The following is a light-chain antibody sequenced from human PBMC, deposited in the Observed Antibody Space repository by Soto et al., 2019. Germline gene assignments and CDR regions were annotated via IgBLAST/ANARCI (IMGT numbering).Light chain of an antibody. V-gene: IGKV3-20*01. J-gene: IGKJ3*01. CDR1: QSVSSSY. CDR3: QQYGSSPRGFT. CDR2: GAS. Sequence: EIVLTQSPGTLSLSPGERATLSCRASQSVSSSYLAWYQQKPGQAPRLLIYGASSRATGIPDRFSGSGSGTDFTLTISRLEPEDFAVYSCQQYGSSPRGFTFGPGTKVDIK.